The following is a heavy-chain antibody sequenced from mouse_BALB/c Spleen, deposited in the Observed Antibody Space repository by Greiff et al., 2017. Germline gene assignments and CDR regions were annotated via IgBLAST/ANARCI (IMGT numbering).Heavy chain of an antibody. CDR2: INPYNDGT. D-gene: IGHD2-2*01. V-gene: IGHV1-14*01. CDR3: ASTRAENGYYFDY. CDR1: GYTFTSYV. J-gene: IGHJ2*01. Sequence: EVQLQQSGPELVKPGASVKMSCKASGYTFTSYVMHWVKQKPGQGLEWIGYINPYNDGTKYNEKFKGKATLTSDKSSSTAYMELSSLTSEDSAVYYCASTRAENGYYFDYWGQGTTLTVSS.